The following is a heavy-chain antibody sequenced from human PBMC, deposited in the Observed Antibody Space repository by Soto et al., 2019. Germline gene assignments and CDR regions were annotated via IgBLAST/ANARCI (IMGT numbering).Heavy chain of an antibody. CDR1: GGTFSTYA. V-gene: IGHV1-69*06. D-gene: IGHD3-10*01. J-gene: IGHJ4*02. CDR2: IVVSFDTA. CDR3: ARDNEYYYGSGNYYNPAYFDY. Sequence: SVKVSCKTSGGTFSTYAISWVRQAPGQGLEWMGGIVVSFDTAKYAQRFQGRVTMTADKSTRTVYMELTGLRSEDTAVYYCARDNEYYYGSGNYYNPAYFDYWGQGTLVTVSS.